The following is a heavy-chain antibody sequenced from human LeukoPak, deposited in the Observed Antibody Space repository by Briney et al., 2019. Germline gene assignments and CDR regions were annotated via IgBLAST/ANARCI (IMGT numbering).Heavy chain of an antibody. CDR2: IYGGGST. J-gene: IGHJ4*02. Sequence: GGSLRLSCEGSGFTFSNYWMGWVRQAPGKGLEWVSVIYGGGSTFYADSVKGRSTISRDNSQNTMYLQMNGLRAEDTAVYYCATWPGAWYGEDYWGQGTLVTVSS. CDR1: GFTFSNYW. D-gene: IGHD3-10*01. V-gene: IGHV3-53*01. CDR3: ATWPGAWYGEDY.